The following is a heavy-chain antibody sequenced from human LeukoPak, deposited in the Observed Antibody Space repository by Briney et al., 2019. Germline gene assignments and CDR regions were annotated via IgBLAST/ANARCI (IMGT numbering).Heavy chain of an antibody. CDR2: IYYSGST. CDR1: GGSISSYY. Sequence: SETLSLTCTVSGGSISSYYWSWIRQPPGKGLEWIGYIYYSGSTNYNPSLKSRVTISVDTSKNLFSLKLRSVTAADTAVYYCARTTEAHSWRTRYYDYYMDVWGKGTTVTVSS. V-gene: IGHV4-59*01. J-gene: IGHJ6*03. CDR3: ARTTEAHSWRTRYYDYYMDV. D-gene: IGHD6-13*01.